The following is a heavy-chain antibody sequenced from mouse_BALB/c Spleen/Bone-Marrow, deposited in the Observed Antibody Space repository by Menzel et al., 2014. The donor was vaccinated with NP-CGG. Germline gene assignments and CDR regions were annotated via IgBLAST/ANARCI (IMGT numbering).Heavy chain of an antibody. Sequence: EVQLQQSGPELVKPGASMKISCKASGYSFXGYTMNWVKQSHGKNLEWIGLINPYDGGTSYNQKFKGKATLTVDKSSSTAYMEFLSLTSEDSAVYYCAREGGYDAYYPLAYWGQGTLVTVSA. J-gene: IGHJ3*01. CDR2: INPYDGGT. V-gene: IGHV1-18*01. D-gene: IGHD2-3*01. CDR3: AREGGYDAYYPLAY. CDR1: GYSFXGYT.